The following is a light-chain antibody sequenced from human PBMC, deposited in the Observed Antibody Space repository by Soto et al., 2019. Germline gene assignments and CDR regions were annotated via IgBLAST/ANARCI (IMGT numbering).Light chain of an antibody. V-gene: IGKV3-11*01. Sequence: DIVSTQSPATLSLSPGDRVTLSCRASQTVGGFLSWYQHSPGQGPRLLVYDASNWATGVPARFSGSGSETDFTLTISSLEPEDFAVYYCQQRLHWPITFGQGTRLEIK. CDR2: DAS. J-gene: IGKJ5*01. CDR3: QQRLHWPIT. CDR1: QTVGGF.